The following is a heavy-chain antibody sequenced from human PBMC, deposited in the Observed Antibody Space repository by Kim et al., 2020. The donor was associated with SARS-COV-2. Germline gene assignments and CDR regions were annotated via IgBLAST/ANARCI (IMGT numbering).Heavy chain of an antibody. J-gene: IGHJ4*02. CDR1: GFIFSNYA. V-gene: IGHV3-23*01. CDR3: AKRVSDRGVWSDF. Sequence: GGSLRLSCAASGFIFSNYAMTWVRQAPGKGLEWVSSIGGSGDRTYHVDSVKGRFIISRDNSKNTVYLQMNSLRADDTAVYYCAKRVSDRGVWSDFWGQGTPVTVSS. D-gene: IGHD2-21*01. CDR2: IGGSGDRT.